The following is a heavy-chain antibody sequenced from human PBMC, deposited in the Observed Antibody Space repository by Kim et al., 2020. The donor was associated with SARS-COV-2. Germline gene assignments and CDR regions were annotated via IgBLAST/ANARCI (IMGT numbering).Heavy chain of an antibody. CDR3: ASVYDSSGYYEFYFDY. Sequence: GGSLRLSCAASGFTFSSYSMNWVRQAPGKGLEWVSSISSSSSYIYYADSVKGRFTISRDNAKNSLYLQMNSLRAEDTAVYYCASVYDSSGYYEFYFDYWGQGTLVTVSS. D-gene: IGHD3-22*01. CDR1: GFTFSSYS. J-gene: IGHJ4*02. V-gene: IGHV3-21*04. CDR2: ISSSSSYI.